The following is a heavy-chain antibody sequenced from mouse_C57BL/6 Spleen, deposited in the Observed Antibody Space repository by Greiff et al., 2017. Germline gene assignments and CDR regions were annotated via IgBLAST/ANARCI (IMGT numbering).Heavy chain of an antibody. D-gene: IGHD1-1*01. J-gene: IGHJ2*01. CDR3: ARGLITTVVVGY. CDR1: GYAFSSSW. CDR2: IYPGDGDT. V-gene: IGHV1-82*01. Sequence: VQLQQSGPELVKPGASVKISCKASGYAFSSSWMNWVKQRPGKGLEWIGRIYPGDGDTNYNGKFKGKATLTADKSSSTAYMQLSSLTSEDSAVYFCARGLITTVVVGYWGQGATLTVAS.